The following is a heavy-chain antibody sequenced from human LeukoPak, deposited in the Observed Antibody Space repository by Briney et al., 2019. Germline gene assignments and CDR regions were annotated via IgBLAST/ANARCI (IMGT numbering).Heavy chain of an antibody. D-gene: IGHD5-18*01. Sequence: SETLSLTCTVSGGSISSYYWSWIRQPPGKGLEWIGYIYYSGSTNYNPSLKSRATISVDTSKNQFSLKLSSVTAADTAVYYCARVLRAGYSYGGLDYWGQGTLVTVSS. CDR1: GGSISSYY. V-gene: IGHV4-59*01. CDR3: ARVLRAGYSYGGLDY. CDR2: IYYSGST. J-gene: IGHJ4*02.